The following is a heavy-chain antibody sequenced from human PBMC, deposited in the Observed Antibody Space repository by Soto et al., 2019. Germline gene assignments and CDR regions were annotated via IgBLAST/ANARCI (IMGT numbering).Heavy chain of an antibody. CDR3: ARAAGAGNSAYFHY. Sequence: QITLKESGPTLVKPTQTLTLTCSFSGFSLSASDVGVGWVRQPPGKALEWLAVIYWDDDERYSPSLKSRLTITKYTSKNQVVLTMINMDPVDTATYYCARAAGAGNSAYFHYWGQGILVTVSS. CDR2: IYWDDDE. V-gene: IGHV2-5*02. D-gene: IGHD6-13*01. CDR1: GFSLSASDVG. J-gene: IGHJ4*02.